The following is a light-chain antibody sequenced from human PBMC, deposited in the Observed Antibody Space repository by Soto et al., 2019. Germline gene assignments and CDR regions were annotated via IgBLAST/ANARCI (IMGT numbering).Light chain of an antibody. J-gene: IGKJ2*01. CDR2: DIS. Sequence: DIQLTQSASSLSASVGDRVTITCQASQVITNYLNWYQQKPGKASKLLIYDISTLEIGVPSRFGGSGSGTHFTFTITGLQPEDIATYYCQQYENLPYTFGQGTKLEI. CDR3: QQYENLPYT. CDR1: QVITNY. V-gene: IGKV1-33*01.